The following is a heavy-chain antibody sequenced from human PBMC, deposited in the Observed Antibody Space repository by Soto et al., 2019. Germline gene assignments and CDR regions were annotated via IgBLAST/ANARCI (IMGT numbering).Heavy chain of an antibody. D-gene: IGHD3-10*01. CDR1: GGSISGYY. CDR2: LFSGGTT. Sequence: QVQLQESGPGLVKPSETLSLTCTVSGGSISGYYWTWIRQPPGKGLEWVGSLFSGGTTDYNPSLKRRLTMSLDTSKNHFSLKLRSVTAADTAVYYCARHRGPAPVYWGQGTLVTASS. V-gene: IGHV4-39*01. J-gene: IGHJ4*02. CDR3: ARHRGPAPVY.